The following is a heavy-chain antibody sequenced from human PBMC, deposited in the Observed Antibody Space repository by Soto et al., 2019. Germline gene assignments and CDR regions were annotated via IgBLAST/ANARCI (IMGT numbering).Heavy chain of an antibody. CDR3: ARERGYSGYTDNWFDP. J-gene: IGHJ5*02. D-gene: IGHD5-12*01. V-gene: IGHV4-59*01. Sequence: QVQLQESGPGLVKPSETLSLSCTVSGGSISSYYWSWIRQPPGKGLEWIRYIYYSGSTNYNPSLRSRVTISVETSKNQFSLKLSSVTAADTAVYYCARERGYSGYTDNWFDPWGQGTLVTVSS. CDR1: GGSISSYY. CDR2: IYYSGST.